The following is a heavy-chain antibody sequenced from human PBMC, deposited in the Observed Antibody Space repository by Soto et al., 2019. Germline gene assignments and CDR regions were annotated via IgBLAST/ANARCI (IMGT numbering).Heavy chain of an antibody. Sequence: QVQLVESGGGVVQPGRSLRLSCAASGFTFSNYGMHWVRQAPGKGLEWGALISYDGSSKDYADSVKGRFTISRDNSKSTLSLQMNSLRVEDTAVYYCARGGYGDSHAEYFQHWGQGTLVTVSS. D-gene: IGHD4-17*01. J-gene: IGHJ1*01. V-gene: IGHV3-30-3*01. CDR2: ISYDGSSK. CDR1: GFTFSNYG. CDR3: ARGGYGDSHAEYFQH.